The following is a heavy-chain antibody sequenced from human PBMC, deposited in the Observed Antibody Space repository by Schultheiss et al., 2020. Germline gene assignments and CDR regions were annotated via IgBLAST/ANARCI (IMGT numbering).Heavy chain of an antibody. CDR2: IKSKTDGGTT. D-gene: IGHD2-2*01. Sequence: GESLKISCAASGFTFSNAWMSWVRQAPGKGLEWVGRIKSKTDGGTTDYAAPVKGRFTISRDDSKNTLYLQMNSLKTEDTAVYYCTTNPSSSLGDYWGQGTLVTVSS. J-gene: IGHJ4*02. V-gene: IGHV3-15*01. CDR3: TTNPSSSLGDY. CDR1: GFTFSNAW.